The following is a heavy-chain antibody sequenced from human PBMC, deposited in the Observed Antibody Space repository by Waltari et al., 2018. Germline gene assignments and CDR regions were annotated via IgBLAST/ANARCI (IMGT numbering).Heavy chain of an antibody. CDR2: IRYDGSNK. V-gene: IGHV3-30*02. D-gene: IGHD6-13*01. Sequence: QVQLVESGGGVVQPGGSLRLSCAASGFTFSSYGMHWVRQAPGKGLEWVAFIRYDGSNKYYADSVKGRFTISRDNSKNTLYLQMNSLRAEDTAVYYCARGPESGAYSSSWYYFDYWGQGTLVTVSS. CDR3: ARGPESGAYSSSWYYFDY. CDR1: GFTFSSYG. J-gene: IGHJ4*02.